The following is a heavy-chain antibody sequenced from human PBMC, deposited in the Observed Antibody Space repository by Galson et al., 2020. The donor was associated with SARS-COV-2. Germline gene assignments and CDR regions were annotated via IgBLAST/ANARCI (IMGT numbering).Heavy chain of an antibody. CDR3: ARDSVMELWSYYYYGMDV. V-gene: IGHV3-48*01. Sequence: GGSLRLSCAASGFTFSSYSMNWVRQAPGQGLEWVSYISSSSSTIYYADSVKGRFTISRDNAKNSLYLQMNSLRAEDTAVYYCARDSVMELWSYYYYGMDVWGQGTTVTVSS. D-gene: IGHD5-18*01. CDR2: ISSSSSTI. CDR1: GFTFSSYS. J-gene: IGHJ6*02.